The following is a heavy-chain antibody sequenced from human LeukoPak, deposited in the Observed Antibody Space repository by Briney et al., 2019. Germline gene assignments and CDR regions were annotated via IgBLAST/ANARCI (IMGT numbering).Heavy chain of an antibody. V-gene: IGHV4-4*09. CDR3: ARVWDQYYYYMDV. Sequence: SETLSLTCTVSGDSISSYYWSWIRQPPGKGPEWIGYTYTSGITNYNPSLKSRVTISEDTSKNQFSLKLSSVTAADTAVYYCARVWDQYYYYMDVWGKGTTVTVSS. J-gene: IGHJ6*03. CDR2: TYTSGIT. D-gene: IGHD3-16*01. CDR1: GDSISSYY.